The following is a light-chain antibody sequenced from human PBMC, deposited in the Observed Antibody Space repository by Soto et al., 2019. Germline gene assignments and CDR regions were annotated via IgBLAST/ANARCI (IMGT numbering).Light chain of an antibody. CDR3: NSFTTTNTDV. J-gene: IGLJ1*01. V-gene: IGLV2-14*03. CDR2: DVS. CDR1: SSDVGGFDH. Sequence: QSALTQPASVSGSPGQSITISCTGASSDVGGFDHVSWYQQHPGKVPRLLIYDVSSRPSGVSDRFSGYKSGNTASLTISGLQAEDEADYYCNSFTTTNTDVFGTGTKVTVL.